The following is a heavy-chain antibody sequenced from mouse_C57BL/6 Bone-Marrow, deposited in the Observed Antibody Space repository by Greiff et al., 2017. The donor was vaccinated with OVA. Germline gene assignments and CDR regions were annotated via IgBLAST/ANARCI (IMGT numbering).Heavy chain of an antibody. D-gene: IGHD2-4*01. CDR2: IWWDADK. V-gene: IGHV8-8*01. CDR1: GFSLSTFGMG. Sequence: QVTLKVSGPGILQPSQTLSLTCSFSGFSLSTFGMGVGWIRQPSGQGLEWLAHIWWDADKYYNPALKSRLTISKDTSKNQVFLKIANVDTADTATYYGARSYYDYDDVLGYFDVWGTGTTVTVSS. J-gene: IGHJ1*03. CDR3: ARSYYDYDDVLGYFDV.